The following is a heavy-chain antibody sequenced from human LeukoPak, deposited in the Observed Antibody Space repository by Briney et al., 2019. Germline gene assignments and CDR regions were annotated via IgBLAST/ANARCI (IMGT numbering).Heavy chain of an antibody. Sequence: PSDTLSLTCTVSGGSISSYYWSWIRQPAGQGLEWIGRIFTSGSTNYNPSLKSRVTVSVDTSKNQFSLKLSSVTAADAAVYYCASSQTTTRWIFDCWGQGTLVTVSS. J-gene: IGHJ4*02. CDR1: GGSISSYY. V-gene: IGHV4-4*07. D-gene: IGHD1-26*01. CDR3: ASSQTTTRWIFDC. CDR2: IFTSGST.